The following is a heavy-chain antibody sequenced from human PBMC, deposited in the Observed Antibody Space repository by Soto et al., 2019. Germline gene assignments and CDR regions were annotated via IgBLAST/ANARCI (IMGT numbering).Heavy chain of an antibody. CDR2: IIPVLGTP. V-gene: IGHV1-69*01. CDR1: GGTSTSTA. D-gene: IGHD6-13*01. CDR3: ASSAGLDHLLNYYGLNV. Sequence: QVLLVQSSAEVKKPGSSVKVSCKASGGTSTSTAFSWVRQAPGQRLEWMGGIIPVLGTPNYAQKFQARLTVTADASTTTVHMELSSLRSDVRVVYYCASSAGLDHLLNYYGLNVWGQGTTVTVSS. J-gene: IGHJ6*02.